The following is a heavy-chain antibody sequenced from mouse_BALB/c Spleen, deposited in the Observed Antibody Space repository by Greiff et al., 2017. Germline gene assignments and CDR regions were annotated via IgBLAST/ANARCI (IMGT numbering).Heavy chain of an antibody. CDR1: GYSITSDYA. Sequence: EVQLQESGPGLVKPSQSLSLTCTVTGYSITSDYAWNWIRQFPGNKLEWMGFISYSGSTSYNPSLKSRISITRDTSKNQFFLQLNSVTTEDTATYYCARLVGYYAMDYWGQGTSVTVSS. V-gene: IGHV3-2*02. CDR2: ISYSGST. CDR3: ARLVGYYAMDY. J-gene: IGHJ4*01. D-gene: IGHD1-1*01.